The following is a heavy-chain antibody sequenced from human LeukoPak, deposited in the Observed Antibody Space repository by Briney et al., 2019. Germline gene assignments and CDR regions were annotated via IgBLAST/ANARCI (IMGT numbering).Heavy chain of an antibody. D-gene: IGHD3-3*01. Sequence: SETLSLTCTVSDGSISSSSYYWGWIRQPPGKGLEWIGSIYYSGSTYYNPSLKSRVTISVDTSKNQFSLKLSSVTAADTAVYYCARSHYDFWSGFYDAFDIWGQGTMVTVSS. J-gene: IGHJ3*02. CDR1: DGSISSSSYY. CDR2: IYYSGST. CDR3: ARSHYDFWSGFYDAFDI. V-gene: IGHV4-39*01.